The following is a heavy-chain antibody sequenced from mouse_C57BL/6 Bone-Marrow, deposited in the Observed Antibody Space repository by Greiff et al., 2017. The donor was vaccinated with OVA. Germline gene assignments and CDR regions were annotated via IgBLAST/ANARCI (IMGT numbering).Heavy chain of an antibody. CDR1: GFTFSSYA. J-gene: IGHJ3*01. V-gene: IGHV5-4*01. D-gene: IGHD3-2*02. Sequence: DVQLQESGGGLVKPGGSLKLSCAASGFTFSSYAMSWVRQTPEKRLEWVATISDGGSYTYYPDTVKGRFTISRDNSKNNLYLQMSHLKSEDTAMYYCARSQATGWFAYWGQGTLVTVSA. CDR3: ARSQATGWFAY. CDR2: ISDGGSYT.